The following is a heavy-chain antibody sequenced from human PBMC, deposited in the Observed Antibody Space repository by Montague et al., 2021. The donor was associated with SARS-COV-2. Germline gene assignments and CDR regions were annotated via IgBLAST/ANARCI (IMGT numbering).Heavy chain of an antibody. D-gene: IGHD3-22*01. CDR3: ARGPKVGGSGYYYN. V-gene: IGHV4-39*01. CDR2: IYHDGHT. CDR1: GDSIGSSSYY. J-gene: IGHJ1*01. Sequence: SETLSLTCTVSGDSIGSSSYYWGWIRQPPGKGLEWIGSIYHDGHTYYNPSLKTRVSLSIDERKNQFSLKFYSVTVADTAVYSCARGPKVGGSGYYYNWGQGILVTVSS.